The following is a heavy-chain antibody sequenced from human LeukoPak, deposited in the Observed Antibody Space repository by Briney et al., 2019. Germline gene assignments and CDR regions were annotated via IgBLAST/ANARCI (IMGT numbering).Heavy chain of an antibody. Sequence: GGSLRLSCAASGFTFSSYAMGWVRQAPGKGPEWVSSISGSGGHTYFADSVKGRFTISRENSKNALYLQLNSLRAEDTAVYYCAKDKSGGLLGYFDLWGRGTLVTVSS. CDR2: ISGSGGHT. CDR3: AKDKSGGLLGYFDL. CDR1: GFTFSSYA. D-gene: IGHD4-23*01. V-gene: IGHV3-23*01. J-gene: IGHJ2*01.